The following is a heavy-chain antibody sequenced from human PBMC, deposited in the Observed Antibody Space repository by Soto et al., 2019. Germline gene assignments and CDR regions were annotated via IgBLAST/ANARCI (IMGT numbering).Heavy chain of an antibody. CDR3: ARDRGGPISIVPA. D-gene: IGHD3-3*01. CDR1: GGSISSGDYY. CDR2: IYYSGST. Sequence: KLSVTCTVSGGSISSGDYYWSWIRQAPGKGLEWIGYIYYSGSTYYNPSLKSRVTISVDTSKNQFSLKLSSVTAADTAGYYCARDRGGPISIVPAWCQGPLVT. J-gene: IGHJ5*02. V-gene: IGHV4-30-4*01.